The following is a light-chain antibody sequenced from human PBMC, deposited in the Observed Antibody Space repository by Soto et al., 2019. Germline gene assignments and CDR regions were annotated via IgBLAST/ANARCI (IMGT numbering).Light chain of an antibody. CDR1: SSDIGGYNS. Sequence: QSVLTQPASVSGSPGQSITISCTGTSSDIGGYNSVSWYQHHPGKVPKAMIYDVSNRPSGVSNRFSGSKSGNTASLTISELQAEDEADYYCSSYTSSTTRVFGTGTKLTVL. CDR3: SSYTSSTTRV. CDR2: DVS. V-gene: IGLV2-14*03. J-gene: IGLJ1*01.